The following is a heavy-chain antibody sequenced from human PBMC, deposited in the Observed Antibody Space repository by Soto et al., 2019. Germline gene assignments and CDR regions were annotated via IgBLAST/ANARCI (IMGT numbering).Heavy chain of an antibody. D-gene: IGHD6-19*01. V-gene: IGHV4-34*01. CDR1: GGSFSGYY. J-gene: IGHJ4*02. CDR3: ARLRAVAGSGSY. CDR2: INHRGST. Sequence: SETLSLTFAVYGGSFSGYYWSWIRQPPGKGLEWIGEINHRGSTNYNPSLKSRVTISVDTSQNQVSLKLSSVTAADTAVYYCARLRAVAGSGSYWGQGTLVTVS.